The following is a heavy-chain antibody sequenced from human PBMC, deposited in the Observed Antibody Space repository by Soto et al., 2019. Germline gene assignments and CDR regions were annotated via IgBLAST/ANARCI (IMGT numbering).Heavy chain of an antibody. D-gene: IGHD3-22*01. CDR1: GFTFSSYA. CDR3: ARSYYYDSSGYYRSFFQH. V-gene: IGHV3-30*04. CDR2: ISYEGSKQ. J-gene: IGHJ1*01. Sequence: GGSLRLSCAASGFTFSSYAMHWVRQAPGKGLEWVGIISYEGSKQQYADSVKGRFTISRDNSKSALYLQMNSLRAEDTAVYYCARSYYYDSSGYYRSFFQHWGQGTLVTVSS.